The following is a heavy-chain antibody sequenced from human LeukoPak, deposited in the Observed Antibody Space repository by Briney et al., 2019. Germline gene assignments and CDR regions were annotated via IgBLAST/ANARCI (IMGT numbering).Heavy chain of an antibody. V-gene: IGHV3-53*01. CDR1: GFTVSSNY. Sequence: TGGSLRLSCAASGFTVSSNYMSWVRQAPGKGLEWVSVIYSGGSTYYADSVKGRFTISRDNSKNTLYLQMNSLRAEDTAVYYCARGPSIAAAGTTFPFDYWGQGTLVTVSS. J-gene: IGHJ4*02. D-gene: IGHD6-13*01. CDR2: IYSGGST. CDR3: ARGPSIAAAGTTFPFDY.